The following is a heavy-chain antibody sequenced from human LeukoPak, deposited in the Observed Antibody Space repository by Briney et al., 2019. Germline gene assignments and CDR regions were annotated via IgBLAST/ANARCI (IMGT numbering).Heavy chain of an antibody. CDR3: ASSFYRQTDA. Sequence: ASVKVSRKASGYTVSGFYVHWVRQAPGQGLEWMGLINPNTGGTNYAQKFQGRVVMTMDTAISTAYLDLSRLTSDDTAIYYCASSFYRQTDAWGQGSLVTVSS. D-gene: IGHD3-16*02. CDR2: INPNTGGT. CDR1: GYTVSGFY. V-gene: IGHV1-2*02. J-gene: IGHJ5*02.